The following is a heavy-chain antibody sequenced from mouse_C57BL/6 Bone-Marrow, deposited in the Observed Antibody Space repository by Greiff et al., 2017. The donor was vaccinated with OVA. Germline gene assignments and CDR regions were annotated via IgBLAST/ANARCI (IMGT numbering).Heavy chain of an antibody. D-gene: IGHD1-1*01. CDR2: ISSGGDYI. CDR1: GFTFSSYA. J-gene: IGHJ1*03. V-gene: IGHV5-9-1*02. Sequence: EVKLVASGEGLVKPGGSLKLSCAASGFTFSSYAMSWVRQTPEKRLEWVAYISSGGDYIYYADTVKGRFTISRDNARNTLYLQMSSLKSEDTAMYYCTRDYYGSSWYFDVWGTGTTVTVSS. CDR3: TRDYYGSSWYFDV.